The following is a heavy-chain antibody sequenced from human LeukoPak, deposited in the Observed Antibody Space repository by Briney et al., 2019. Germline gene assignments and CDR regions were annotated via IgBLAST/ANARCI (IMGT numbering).Heavy chain of an antibody. CDR1: GFTFSTYW. Sequence: GGSLRLSCAASGFTFSTYWMSWVRQAPGKGREWLANIKEDGTGKNHVDSVKGRFTISRDNAKNSLYLQMNGLRAKDTAVYYCAREMPQQLVAMDVWGQGTTVTVSS. CDR2: IKEDGTGK. CDR3: AREMPQQLVAMDV. V-gene: IGHV3-7*04. D-gene: IGHD6-13*01. J-gene: IGHJ6*02.